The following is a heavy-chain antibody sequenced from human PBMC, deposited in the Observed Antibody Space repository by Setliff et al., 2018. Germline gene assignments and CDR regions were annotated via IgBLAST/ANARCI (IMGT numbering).Heavy chain of an antibody. J-gene: IGHJ4*02. V-gene: IGHV4-61*09. CDR3: ARENGYCSGGACYFMFDY. CDR1: GDSISSRRNY. CDR2: IYTSWST. Sequence: LSLTCTVSGDSISSRRNYWGWFRQPAGKELEWIGQIYTSWSTNYNPSLKSRVTLSLDTAKNQFSLELRAVTAADTALYYCARENGYCSGGACYFMFDYWGQGTLVTVSS. D-gene: IGHD2-15*01.